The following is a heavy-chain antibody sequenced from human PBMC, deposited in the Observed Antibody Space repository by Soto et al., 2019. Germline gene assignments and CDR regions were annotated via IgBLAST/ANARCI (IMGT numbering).Heavy chain of an antibody. CDR3: ARKQYNWNAVDY. CDR1: GDSVSNGLYY. Sequence: QLQLQESGPGLVKPSETLSLTCSVSGDSVSNGLYYWGWIRQPPGKGLEWIGTIYYTGSTYYNPSLKSRVTTSVDTSKNQFSLKLSSVTAADTAVYYCARKQYNWNAVDYWGQGTLVTVSS. J-gene: IGHJ4*02. D-gene: IGHD1-20*01. CDR2: IYYTGST. V-gene: IGHV4-39*01.